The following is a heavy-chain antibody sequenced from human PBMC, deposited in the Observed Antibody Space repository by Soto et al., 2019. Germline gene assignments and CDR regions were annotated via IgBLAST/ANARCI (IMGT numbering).Heavy chain of an antibody. CDR2: TVPITLST. D-gene: IGHD6-13*01. CDR3: ARDRSGITGKTRNIYAMGV. CDR1: GGTLSSYA. Sequence: QVQLVQSAAEVKKPGSSVRVSCKASGGTLSSYAISWVRQAPGQGLDWVGGTVPITLSTHYAQKFQGRVIITADEATNTVYMDLSSLRSEDTAVYYCARDRSGITGKTRNIYAMGVWGQGTTVTVSS. V-gene: IGHV1-69*01. J-gene: IGHJ6*02.